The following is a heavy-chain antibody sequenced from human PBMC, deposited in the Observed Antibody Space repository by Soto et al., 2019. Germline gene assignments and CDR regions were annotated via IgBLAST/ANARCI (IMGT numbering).Heavy chain of an antibody. J-gene: IGHJ4*02. D-gene: IGHD6-13*01. CDR1: GFTFSSYG. Sequence: ESGGGVVQPGRSLRLSCAASGFTFSSYGMHWVRQAPGKGLEWVAVISYDGSNKYYADSVKGRFTISRDNSKNTLYLQMNSLRAEDTAVYYCANYPAGYSSSWYSQWGQGTLVTVSS. CDR3: ANYPAGYSSSWYSQ. CDR2: ISYDGSNK. V-gene: IGHV3-30*18.